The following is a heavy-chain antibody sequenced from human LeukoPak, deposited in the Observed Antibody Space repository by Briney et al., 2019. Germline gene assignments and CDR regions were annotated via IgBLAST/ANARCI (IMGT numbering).Heavy chain of an antibody. J-gene: IGHJ6*03. CDR3: ARGVYYYYYYMDV. V-gene: IGHV1-2*06. CDR2: INPNSGGT. CDR1: GYTFTGYY. Sequence: ASVKVSCKASGYTFTGYYMHWVRQAPGQGLEWMGRINPNSGGTNYAQKFQGRVTMTRDTSISTAYMELSRLRSDDTAVYYCARGVYYYYYYMDVWGKGTTVTVSS.